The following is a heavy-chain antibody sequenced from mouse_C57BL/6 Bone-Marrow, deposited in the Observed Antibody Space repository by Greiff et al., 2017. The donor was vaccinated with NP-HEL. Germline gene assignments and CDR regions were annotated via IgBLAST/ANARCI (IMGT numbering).Heavy chain of an antibody. CDR2: IYPGDGDT. J-gene: IGHJ4*01. CDR3: ARPSGYSNYDAMDY. Sequence: VQLQQSGPELVKPGASVKISCKASGYAFSSSWMNWVKQRPGKGLEWIGRIYPGDGDTNYNGKFKGKATLTADKSSSTAYMQLSSLTSEDSAVYFCARPSGYSNYDAMDYWGKGTSVTVSS. D-gene: IGHD2-5*01. V-gene: IGHV1-82*01. CDR1: GYAFSSSW.